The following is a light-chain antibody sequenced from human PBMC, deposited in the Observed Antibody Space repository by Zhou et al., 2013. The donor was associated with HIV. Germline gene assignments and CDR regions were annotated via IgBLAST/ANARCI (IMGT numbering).Light chain of an antibody. Sequence: EIVLTQSPGTLSLSPGERATLSCRASQSVFSSYLAWYQQKPGQAPSLLIYDASSRATGIPDRFSGSGSGTDFTLTINSLEPEDFAVYYCQQRSNWPAITFGQGTRLEIK. J-gene: IGKJ5*01. CDR2: DAS. CDR3: QQRSNWPAIT. V-gene: IGKV3D-20*02. CDR1: QSVFSSY.